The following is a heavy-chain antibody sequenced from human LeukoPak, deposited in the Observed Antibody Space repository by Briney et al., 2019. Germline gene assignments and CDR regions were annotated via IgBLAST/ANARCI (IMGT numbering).Heavy chain of an antibody. V-gene: IGHV1-69*13. Sequence: SVKVSCKASGGTFSSYAISWVRQAPGQGLEWMGGIIPIFSTANYAQKFQGRVTITADESTSTAYMELSSLRSEDAAVYYCARGSFGVDTRTGEGWNYWGQGTLVTVSS. D-gene: IGHD3-3*01. CDR1: GGTFSSYA. CDR3: ARGSFGVDTRTGEGWNY. CDR2: IIPIFSTA. J-gene: IGHJ4*02.